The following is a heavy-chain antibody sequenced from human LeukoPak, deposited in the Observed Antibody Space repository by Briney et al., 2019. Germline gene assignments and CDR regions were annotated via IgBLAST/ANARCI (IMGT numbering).Heavy chain of an antibody. J-gene: IGHJ6*02. CDR2: INPSGGST. Sequence: ASVKVSCKASGYTFTSYYMHWVRQAPGQGLEWMGIINPSGGSTSYAQKFQGRVTITADESTSTAYMELSSLRSEDTAVYYCARVVVPAAIAPGMDVWGQGTTVTVSS. V-gene: IGHV1-46*01. CDR1: GYTFTSYY. D-gene: IGHD2-2*01. CDR3: ARVVVPAAIAPGMDV.